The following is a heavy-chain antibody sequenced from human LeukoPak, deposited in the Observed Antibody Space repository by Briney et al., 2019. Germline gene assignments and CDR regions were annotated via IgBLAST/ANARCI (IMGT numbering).Heavy chain of an antibody. D-gene: IGHD6-13*01. CDR2: INWNGGST. J-gene: IGHJ5*02. CDR1: GFTFDDYG. CDR3: ARDQQLPGLTWFDP. Sequence: GESLKISCAASGFTFDDYGMSWVRQAPGKGLEWVSGINWNGGSTGYADSVKGRFTISRDNAKNSLYLQMNSLRAEDTALYYGARDQQLPGLTWFDPWGQGTLVTVSS. V-gene: IGHV3-20*04.